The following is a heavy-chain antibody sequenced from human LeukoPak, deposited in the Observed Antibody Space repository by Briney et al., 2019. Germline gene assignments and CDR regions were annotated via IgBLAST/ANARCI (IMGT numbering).Heavy chain of an antibody. D-gene: IGHD3-22*01. CDR3: AKIYDSSGYYYYFDY. Sequence: GGSLRLSCAASGFTFSAYAVTWVRQAPGEGLEWVSAISNSGGSTYYADSVKGRFTISRDNSKNTLYLLMNSLRAEDTAVYYCAKIYDSSGYYYYFDYWGQGTLVTVSS. V-gene: IGHV3-23*01. CDR1: GFTFSAYA. CDR2: ISNSGGST. J-gene: IGHJ4*02.